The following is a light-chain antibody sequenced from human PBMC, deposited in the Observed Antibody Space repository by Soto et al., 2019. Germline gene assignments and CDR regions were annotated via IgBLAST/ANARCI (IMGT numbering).Light chain of an antibody. CDR1: QSVSSY. CDR2: DAS. V-gene: IGKV3-11*01. CDR3: QQRSNWPPT. J-gene: IGKJ4*01. Sequence: EIVLTQSPATLSLSPGERATLSCRASQSVSSYLAGYQQKPGQAPRLLIYDASNRATGIPARFSGSGSGTEFTLTIGSLEPEDFAVYYCQQRSNWPPTFGGATMVEIK.